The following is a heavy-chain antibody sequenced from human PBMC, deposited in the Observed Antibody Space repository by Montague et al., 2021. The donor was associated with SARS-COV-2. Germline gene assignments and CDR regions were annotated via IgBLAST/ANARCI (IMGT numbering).Heavy chain of an antibody. D-gene: IGHD3-22*01. CDR3: ARGMHYYDSSGYYFDY. V-gene: IGHV2-70*02. CDR1: GFSLSTSGMC. CDR2: IDWDDDK. Sequence: PALVKPTQTLTLTCTFSGFSLSTSGMCVSWIRQPPGKALEWLALIDWDDDKYYSTSLKTRLTISKDTSKNQVVLTMTNMDPVDTAVYYCARGMHYYDSSGYYFDYWGQGTLVTVSS. J-gene: IGHJ4*02.